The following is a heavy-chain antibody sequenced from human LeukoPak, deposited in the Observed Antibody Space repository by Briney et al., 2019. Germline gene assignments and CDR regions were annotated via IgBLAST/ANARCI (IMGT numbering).Heavy chain of an antibody. D-gene: IGHD6-6*01. CDR2: INHSGST. CDR3: ARGTPAKAARPNYYYYYYMDV. J-gene: IGHJ6*03. Sequence: PSETLSLTCAAYGGSFTAYYWSWIRQPPGKGLEWIGEINHSGSTTYNLSLKSRVTISVDTSKNQFSLKLSSVTAADTAVYYCARGTPAKAARPNYYYYYYMDVWGKGTTVTVSS. CDR1: GGSFTAYY. V-gene: IGHV4-34*01.